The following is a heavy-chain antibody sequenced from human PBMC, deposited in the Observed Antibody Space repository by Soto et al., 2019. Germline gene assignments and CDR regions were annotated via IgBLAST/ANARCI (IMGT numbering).Heavy chain of an antibody. V-gene: IGHV1-69*13. J-gene: IGHJ6*02. CDR3: ARESVPAANQNLYYYYYGMDV. CDR1: GGTFSSYA. D-gene: IGHD2-2*01. CDR2: IIPIFGTA. Sequence: SVKVSCKASGGTFSSYAISWVRQAPGQGLEWMGGIIPIFGTANYTQKFQGRVTITADESTSTAYMELSSLRSEDTAVYYCARESVPAANQNLYYYYYGMDVWGQGTTVTVSS.